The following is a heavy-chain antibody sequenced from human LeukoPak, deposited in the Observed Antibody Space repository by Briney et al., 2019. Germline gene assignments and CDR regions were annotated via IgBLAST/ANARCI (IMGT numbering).Heavy chain of an antibody. CDR2: IYYTGNT. V-gene: IGHV4-59*01. D-gene: IGHD1-26*01. Sequence: SETLSLTCTVSGGSISSSYYWSWIRQPPGKGLEWIGIIYYTGNTNYNPSLKSRVTISVDTSKNQVSLKLRSVTAADTAVYYCARDQYYDAFDIWGQGTVVIVSS. CDR1: GGSISSSYY. J-gene: IGHJ3*02. CDR3: ARDQYYDAFDI.